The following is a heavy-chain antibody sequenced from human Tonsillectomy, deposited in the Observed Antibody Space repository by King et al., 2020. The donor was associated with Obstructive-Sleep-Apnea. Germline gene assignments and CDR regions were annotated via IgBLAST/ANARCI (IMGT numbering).Heavy chain of an antibody. CDR1: GFTFSNYD. J-gene: IGHJ6*02. CDR2: IGTAGDP. CDR3: ARGKAWISDYYYYDMDV. D-gene: IGHD5-12*01. V-gene: IGHV3-13*05. Sequence: VQLVESGGGLVQPGGSLRLSCAASGFTFSNYDMHWVRQATGKGLEWVSAIGTAGDPYYPGSVTGRFTISRESAKNSLYLQLNSLSAGETAVYYCARGKAWISDYYYYDMDVWGQGTTVTVSS.